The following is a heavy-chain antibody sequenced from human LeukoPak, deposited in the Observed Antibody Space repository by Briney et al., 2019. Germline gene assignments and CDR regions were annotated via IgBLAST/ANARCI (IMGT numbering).Heavy chain of an antibody. J-gene: IGHJ4*02. CDR2: IYPGDSDT. D-gene: IGHD3-10*01. V-gene: IGHV5-51*01. CDR1: GYTFSSYW. Sequence: GESLKISCKGSGYTFSSYWIGWVRQMPGKGLEWMGIIYPGDSDTRYSPSFQGHVTITADKSISTAYLQWNSLKASHTAMYYCARSDGSGRGGDDCWGQGTLVTVSS. CDR3: ARSDGSGRGGDDC.